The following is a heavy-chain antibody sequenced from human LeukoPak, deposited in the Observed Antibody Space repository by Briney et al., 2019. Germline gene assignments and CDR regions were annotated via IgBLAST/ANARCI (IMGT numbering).Heavy chain of an antibody. J-gene: IGHJ4*02. V-gene: IGHV1-46*01. Sequence: ASVTVSCKASGYTFTNYYIHWVRQAPGQGPEWVGIINPSGGRTSYALKFQGRVTMTRDTSASTVYMELSSLRSEDTAVYYCAREYDSSGYYLISYWGQGTLVTVSS. CDR2: INPSGGRT. CDR3: AREYDSSGYYLISY. CDR1: GYTFTNYY. D-gene: IGHD3-22*01.